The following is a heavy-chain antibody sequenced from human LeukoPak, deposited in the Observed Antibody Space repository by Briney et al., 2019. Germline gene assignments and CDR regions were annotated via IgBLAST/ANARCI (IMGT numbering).Heavy chain of an antibody. CDR2: INPNSAGT. CDR3: ATVPERRFLERLPLVY. J-gene: IGHJ4*02. Sequence: ASVKVSCKASGYTFTGYYVHWVRQAPGQGLEWMGWINPNSAGTNYAQKFQGRVTMTRDTSISTAYMELSRLRSDDTAVYYCATVPERRFLERLPLVYWGQGTLVTVSS. CDR1: GYTFTGYY. D-gene: IGHD3-3*01. V-gene: IGHV1-2*02.